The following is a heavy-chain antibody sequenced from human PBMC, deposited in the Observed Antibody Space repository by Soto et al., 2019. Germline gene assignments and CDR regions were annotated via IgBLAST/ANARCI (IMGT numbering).Heavy chain of an antibody. CDR3: ARDRSSSLYYYGMDV. CDR1: GFTFSSYA. J-gene: IGHJ6*02. V-gene: IGHV3-30-3*01. D-gene: IGHD6-13*01. CDR2: ISYDGSNK. Sequence: QVQLVESGGGVVQPGRTLRLSCAASGFTFSSYAMHWVRQAPGKGLEWVAVISYDGSNKYYADSVKGRFTISRDNSKNTLYLQMNSLIAEDTAVYYCARDRSSSLYYYGMDVWGQGTTVTVSS.